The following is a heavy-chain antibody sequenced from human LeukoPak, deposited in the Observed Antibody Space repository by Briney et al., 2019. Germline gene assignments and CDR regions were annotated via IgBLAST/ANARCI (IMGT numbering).Heavy chain of an antibody. D-gene: IGHD6-13*01. CDR1: NGSITSYY. CDR3: ARHSSSGWYEVDY. J-gene: IGHJ4*02. CDR2: IYHSGAT. V-gene: IGHV4-59*08. Sequence: PSETLSLTCTVSNGSITSYYWSWIRQSPGKGLEWIGYIYHSGATDYNPSLKSRVTISVDTSKNQFSLNLSSVTAADTAVYHCARHSSSGWYEVDYWGQGTLDTVSS.